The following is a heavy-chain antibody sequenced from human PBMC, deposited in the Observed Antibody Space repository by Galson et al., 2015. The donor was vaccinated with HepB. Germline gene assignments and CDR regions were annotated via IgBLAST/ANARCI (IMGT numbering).Heavy chain of an antibody. CDR2: ISAYNGNT. J-gene: IGHJ6*02. V-gene: IGHV1-18*04. D-gene: IGHD2-2*02. CDR1: GYTFTSYG. CDR3: ARDRECSSTSCYTRGHAYYYYYGMDV. Sequence: SVKVSCKASGYTFTSYGTSWVRQAPGQGLEWMGWISAYNGNTNYAQKLQGRVTMTTDTSTSTAYMELRSLRSDDTAVYYCARDRECSSTSCYTRGHAYYYYYGMDVWGQGTTVTVSS.